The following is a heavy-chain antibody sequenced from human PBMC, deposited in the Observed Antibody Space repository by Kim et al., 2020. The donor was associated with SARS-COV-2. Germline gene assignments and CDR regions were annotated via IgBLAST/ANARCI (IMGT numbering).Heavy chain of an antibody. CDR3: ARGGKKVQGPYYYYYMDV. CDR1: GGTFSSYA. J-gene: IGHJ6*03. V-gene: IGHV1-69*13. CDR2: IIPIFGTA. Sequence: SVKVSCKASGGTFSSYAISWVRQAPGQGLEWMGGIIPIFGTANYAQKFQGRVTITADESTSTAYMELSSLRSEDTAVYYCARGGKKVQGPYYYYYMDVWGKGTTVTVSS. D-gene: IGHD3-10*01.